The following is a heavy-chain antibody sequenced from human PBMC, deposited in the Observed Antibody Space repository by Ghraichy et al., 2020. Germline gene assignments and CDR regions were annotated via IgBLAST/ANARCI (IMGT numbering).Heavy chain of an antibody. Sequence: SETLSLTCTVSGGSISRYYWSWIRQTPGRGLEWIGYMYYSGTTNYNPSLKSRVTISVDTSKNQCSLKLSSVTAADTAVYYCAGGSGETPGDWGQGTLVTVS. CDR2: MYYSGTT. J-gene: IGHJ4*02. V-gene: IGHV4-59*08. D-gene: IGHD3-10*01. CDR1: GGSISRYY. CDR3: AGGSGETPGD.